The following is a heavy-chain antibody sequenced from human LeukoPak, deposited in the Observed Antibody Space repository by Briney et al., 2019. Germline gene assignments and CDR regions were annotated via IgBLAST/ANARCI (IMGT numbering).Heavy chain of an antibody. D-gene: IGHD2-2*01. V-gene: IGHV4-34*01. CDR2: ISHSGST. CDR1: GGSFSGYY. Sequence: SETLSLTCAVYGGSFSGYYWSWIRQPPGKGLEWIGEISHSGSTNYNPSLKSRVTISVDTSKNQFSLKLSSVTAADTAVYYCARGHGVVVPAAMFFYFDYWGQGTLVTVSS. CDR3: ARGHGVVVPAAMFFYFDY. J-gene: IGHJ4*02.